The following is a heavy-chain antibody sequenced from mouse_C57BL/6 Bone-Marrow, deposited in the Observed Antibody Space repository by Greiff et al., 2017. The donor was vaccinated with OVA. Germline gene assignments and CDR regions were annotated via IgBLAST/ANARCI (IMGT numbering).Heavy chain of an antibody. V-gene: IGHV1-81*01. CDR2: IYPRSGNT. D-gene: IGHD1-1*01. Sequence: VQRVESGAELARPGASVKLSCKASGYPFTSYGISWVKQRTGQGLEWIGEIYPRSGNTYYNEKFKGKATLTADKSSSTAYMELRSLTSEDSAVYFCARNYGSILYFDYWGQGTTLTVSS. CDR1: GYPFTSYG. J-gene: IGHJ2*01. CDR3: ARNYGSILYFDY.